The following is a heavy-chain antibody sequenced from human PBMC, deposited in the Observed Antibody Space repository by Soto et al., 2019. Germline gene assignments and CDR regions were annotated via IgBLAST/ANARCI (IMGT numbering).Heavy chain of an antibody. J-gene: IGHJ5*01. CDR1: GGSIRSGGYY. CDR2: IYFSGST. V-gene: IGHV4-31*03. CDR3: VMIKPTPSTWIDS. Sequence: SETLSLTCTVSGGSIRSGGYYWTWIRQHPGKGLEWIGHIYFSGSTYYNPSLKSRGSISVDTSKKQLYLNLGSVTAADTAMYYFVMIKPTPSTWIDSRGQGT. D-gene: IGHD3-22*01.